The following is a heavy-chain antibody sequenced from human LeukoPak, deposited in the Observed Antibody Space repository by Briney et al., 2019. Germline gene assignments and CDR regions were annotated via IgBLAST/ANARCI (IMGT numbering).Heavy chain of an antibody. V-gene: IGHV3-7*01. Sequence: GGSLRLSCAASGFTFSSYWMSWVRQAPGKGLEWVANIKQDGSEKYYVDSVKGRFTISRDNATNSLYLQMNSLRAEDTAVYYCAREFPPRYYYYMDVWGKGTTVTVSS. CDR1: GFTFSSYW. D-gene: IGHD2-21*01. CDR3: AREFPPRYYYYMDV. J-gene: IGHJ6*03. CDR2: IKQDGSEK.